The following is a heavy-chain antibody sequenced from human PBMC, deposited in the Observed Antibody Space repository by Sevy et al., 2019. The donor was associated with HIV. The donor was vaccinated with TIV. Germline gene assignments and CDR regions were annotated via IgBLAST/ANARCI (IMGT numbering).Heavy chain of an antibody. V-gene: IGHV4-39*01. CDR2: IFYTGTT. Sequence: SETLSLTCTVSGGSISSSNYYWGWIRQSPGKGLEWIGGIFYTGTTHYNPSLKSRVTISVDTSKNQFSLKLSSVTAADTAVYYCARDHLLSLAYSWFDPWGQGTLVTVSS. CDR3: ARDHLLSLAYSWFDP. D-gene: IGHD2-2*01. J-gene: IGHJ5*02. CDR1: GGSISSSNYY.